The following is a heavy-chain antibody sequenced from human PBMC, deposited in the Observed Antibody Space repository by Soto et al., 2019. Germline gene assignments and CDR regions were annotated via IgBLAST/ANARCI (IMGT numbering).Heavy chain of an antibody. Sequence: QVQLQESGPGLVKPSESLSLTCTVSGGSMSNFYWSWIRQPPGKGLEWIGYIYYNGNTNYNPSLRSRITISVDTSKNQFSLKLNSVTAADTAVYYCARGGWSLDDWGQGALFTVSS. CDR2: IYYNGNT. V-gene: IGHV4-59*01. CDR3: ARGGWSLDD. CDR1: GGSMSNFY. D-gene: IGHD2-15*01. J-gene: IGHJ4*02.